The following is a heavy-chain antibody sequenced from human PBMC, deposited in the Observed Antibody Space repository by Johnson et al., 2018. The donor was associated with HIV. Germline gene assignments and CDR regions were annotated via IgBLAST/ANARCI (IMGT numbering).Heavy chain of an antibody. CDR3: AREYSSLSQGAFDI. D-gene: IGHD6-6*01. CDR1: GLTVSTND. V-gene: IGHV3-30*03. CDR2: ISYDGSNK. Sequence: VQLVESGGGLVQPGGSLRLSCAASGLTVSTNDINWVRQAPGKGLEWVAIISYDGSNKYYADSVKGRFTISRDNSKNTLYLQMNSLRAEDTAVYYCAREYSSLSQGAFDIWGQGTMVTVSS. J-gene: IGHJ3*02.